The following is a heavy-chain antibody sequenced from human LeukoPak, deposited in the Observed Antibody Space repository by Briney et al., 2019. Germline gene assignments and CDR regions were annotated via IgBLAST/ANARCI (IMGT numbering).Heavy chain of an antibody. Sequence: SETLSLTCTVSGGSISSSSYYWGWIRQPPGKGLEWIGSISHSGSPYYNPSLKSRVTISVHTSKNQFSLKLSSVTAADTAVYYCARDPVVPATSMQFDWYFDLWGRGALVTVSS. D-gene: IGHD2-15*01. CDR1: GGSISSSSYY. CDR2: ISHSGSP. V-gene: IGHV4-39*07. J-gene: IGHJ2*01. CDR3: ARDPVVPATSMQFDWYFDL.